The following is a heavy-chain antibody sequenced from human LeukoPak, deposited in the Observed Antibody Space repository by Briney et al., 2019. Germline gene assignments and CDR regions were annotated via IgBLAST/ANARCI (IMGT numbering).Heavy chain of an antibody. D-gene: IGHD5-12*01. CDR3: ARVRRGATAYDALDI. CDR1: GYTFTGYY. V-gene: IGHV1-2*06. Sequence: ASVKVSCKASGYTFTGYYMHWVRQAPGQGVEWIGRINPNSGGTNYVQKFQDRVTLTRDTSISTAYMELTGLTSDDTTVYYCARVRRGATAYDALDIWGQGTMVTVSS. J-gene: IGHJ3*02. CDR2: INPNSGGT.